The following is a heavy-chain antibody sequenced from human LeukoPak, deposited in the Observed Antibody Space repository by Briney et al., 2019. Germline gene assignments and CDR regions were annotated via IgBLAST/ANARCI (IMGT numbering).Heavy chain of an antibody. Sequence: PSETLSLTCTVSDGSLSGHYWSWIRQPPGKGLESIGFVYYSGSTNYNPSLKSRVTISVDTSKNQFSLKLSSVTAADTAVYYCARLYCSSTSCYWYYFDYWGQGTLVTVSS. V-gene: IGHV4-59*11. CDR2: VYYSGST. CDR1: DGSLSGHY. CDR3: ARLYCSSTSCYWYYFDY. D-gene: IGHD2-2*01. J-gene: IGHJ4*02.